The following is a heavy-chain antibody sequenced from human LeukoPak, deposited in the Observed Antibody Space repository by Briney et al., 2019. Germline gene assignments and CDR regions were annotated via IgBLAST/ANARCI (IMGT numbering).Heavy chain of an antibody. CDR1: GYTFTSYG. V-gene: IGHV1-18*01. Sequence: ASVKVSCKASGYTFTSYGISWVRQAPGQGLEWMGWISAYNGNTNYAQKLQGRVTMTTDTSTSTAYMELRSLRSDDTAVYCCARVGASSTSCTPLDYWGQGTLVTVSS. J-gene: IGHJ4*02. D-gene: IGHD2-2*01. CDR3: ARVGASSTSCTPLDY. CDR2: ISAYNGNT.